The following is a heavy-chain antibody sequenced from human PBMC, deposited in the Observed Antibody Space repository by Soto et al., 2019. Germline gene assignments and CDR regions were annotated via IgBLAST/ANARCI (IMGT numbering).Heavy chain of an antibody. CDR3: ARGGGSPYHDHEFDY. CDR2: IYYRGTT. V-gene: IGHV4-59*11. J-gene: IGHJ4*02. Sequence: QVQLQESGPGLVKPSETLSLTCSVSGVSTSNHYWTWIRKPPGQGPEWIGCIYYRGTTNYNASFISRVTISVDTSNNQFSLKLTSVTTADTAVYYCARGGGSPYHDHEFDYWGQGILVTVSS. D-gene: IGHD2-2*01. CDR1: GVSTSNHY.